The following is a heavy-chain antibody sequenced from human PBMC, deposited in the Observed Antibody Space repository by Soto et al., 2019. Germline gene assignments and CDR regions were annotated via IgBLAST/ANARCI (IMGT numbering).Heavy chain of an antibody. D-gene: IGHD4-17*01. CDR3: SRLDGDYRTDY. V-gene: IGHV4-61*01. J-gene: IGHJ4*02. Sequence: QVQLQESGPGLVKPSETLSLTCAVSGGSVNSGSYYWTWIRQPPGKGLEWIGFVYFNGYTKYNPSLKSRITMSVDTSKNQFSLKLSSMTAADTAVYFCSRLDGDYRTDYWGQGTLVTVSS. CDR1: GGSVNSGSYY. CDR2: VYFNGYT.